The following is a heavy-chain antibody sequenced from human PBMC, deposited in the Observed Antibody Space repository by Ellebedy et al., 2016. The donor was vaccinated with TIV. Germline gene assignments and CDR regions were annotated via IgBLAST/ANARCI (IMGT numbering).Heavy chain of an antibody. CDR3: AKDHPWWSANDY. Sequence: PGGSLRLSCVASGFNFDSNAMSWVRQTPGKGLEWVAGIGGDDHTHYAHFVEGRFTISRDRSTSRLHLEMSRLKVEDTAVNYGAKDHPWWSANDYWGQGALVTVSS. D-gene: IGHD3-16*01. CDR1: GFNFDSNA. J-gene: IGHJ4*02. CDR2: IGGDDHT. V-gene: IGHV3-23*01.